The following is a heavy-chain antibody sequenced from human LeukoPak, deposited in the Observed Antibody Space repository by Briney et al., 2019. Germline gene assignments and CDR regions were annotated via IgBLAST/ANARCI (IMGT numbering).Heavy chain of an antibody. V-gene: IGHV1-8*03. CDR1: GYTFTSYD. J-gene: IGHJ3*02. Sequence: ASVKVSGKASGYTFTSYDINWVRQATGQGLEWMGWMNPNSGNTDYAQKFQGRVTFTGNTSISTAYMELSSLRSEDTAVYYCAGSIVVVVAANGLDAFDIWGQGTMVTVSS. CDR3: AGSIVVVVAANGLDAFDI. CDR2: MNPNSGNT. D-gene: IGHD2-15*01.